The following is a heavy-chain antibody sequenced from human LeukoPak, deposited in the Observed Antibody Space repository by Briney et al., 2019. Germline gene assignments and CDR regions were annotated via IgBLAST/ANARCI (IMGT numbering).Heavy chain of an antibody. J-gene: IGHJ6*02. CDR2: IYYSGST. V-gene: IGHV4-59*08. Sequence: PSETLSLTCTVSGGSTSSYYWSWIRQPPGKGLEWIGYIYYSGSTNYNPSLKSRVTISVDTSKNQFSLKLSSVTAADTAVYYCATSNYYNGMDVWGQGTTVTVSS. CDR1: GGSTSSYY. CDR3: ATSNYYNGMDV.